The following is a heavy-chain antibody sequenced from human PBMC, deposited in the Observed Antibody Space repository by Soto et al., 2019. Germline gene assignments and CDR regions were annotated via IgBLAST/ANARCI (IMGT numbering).Heavy chain of an antibody. J-gene: IGHJ4*02. V-gene: IGHV1-3*01. CDR2: INAGNANT. CDR3: ARGYSSGWSLDY. D-gene: IGHD6-19*01. CDR1: GYTFTSYA. Sequence: GASVKVSCKASGYTFTSYAMHWVRQAPGQRLEWMGWINAGNANTKYSQKFQGRVTITRDTSASTAYMELSSLRSEDTAVYYCARGYSSGWSLDYWGQGTLVTVSS.